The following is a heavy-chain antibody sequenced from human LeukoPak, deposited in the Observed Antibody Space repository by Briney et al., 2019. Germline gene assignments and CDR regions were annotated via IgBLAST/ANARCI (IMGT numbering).Heavy chain of an antibody. V-gene: IGHV1-3*01. D-gene: IGHD3-10*01. J-gene: IGHJ4*02. CDR1: GYTFTSYA. CDR2: INAGNGNT. Sequence: GASVKVSCKASGYTFTSYAMHWVRQAPGQRLEWMGWINAGNGNTKYSQKFQGWVTMTRDTSISTAYMELSRLRSDDTAVYYCARTHLLWFGESYYFDYWGQGTLVTVSS. CDR3: ARTHLLWFGESYYFDY.